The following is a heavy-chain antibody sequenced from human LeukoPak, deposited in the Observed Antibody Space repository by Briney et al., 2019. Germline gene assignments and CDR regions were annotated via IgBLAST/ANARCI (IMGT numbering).Heavy chain of an antibody. CDR1: GFTFSSYG. Sequence: PGGSLRLSPAASGFTFSSYGMHWVRPAPGEGLEWVSAIRGSVGSTYYADSVKSRFSISRDNSRNTLYLHINSLRAEDTTVYYCAKGGSSKGGYCDYWGQGTLVTVSS. J-gene: IGHJ4*02. V-gene: IGHV3-23*01. CDR2: IRGSVGST. D-gene: IGHD6-6*01. CDR3: AKGGSSKGGYCDY.